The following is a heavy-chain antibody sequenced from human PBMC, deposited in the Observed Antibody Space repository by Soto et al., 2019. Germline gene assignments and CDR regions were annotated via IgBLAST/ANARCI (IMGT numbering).Heavy chain of an antibody. D-gene: IGHD5-12*01. CDR2: IDSGSSTI. CDR1: GFSFSLYT. V-gene: IGHV3-21*02. CDR3: ASARXVAXLPDXX. J-gene: IGHJ4*02. Sequence: EVQLVQSGGGLVKPGGSLRLSCAASGFSFSLYTMNWVRQAPGKGLEWVASIDSGSSTIHYAESMKGRFTISRDNAKKSLYLQMNSLRAEDTAVYYCASARXVAXLPDXXWGQGTLVTVSS.